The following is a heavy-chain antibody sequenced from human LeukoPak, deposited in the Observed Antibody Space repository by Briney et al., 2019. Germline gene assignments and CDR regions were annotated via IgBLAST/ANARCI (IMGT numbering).Heavy chain of an antibody. Sequence: KAGGSLRLSCAASGFTFSSYSMNWVRQAPGKGLEWVSSISSSSSYIYYADSVKGRFTISRDNAKNSLYLQMNSLRAEDTAVYYCAMIYGSGSSVVGCWGEGTLVTVSS. CDR1: GFTFSSYS. CDR3: AMIYGSGSSVVGC. J-gene: IGHJ4*02. D-gene: IGHD3-10*01. CDR2: ISSSSSYI. V-gene: IGHV3-21*01.